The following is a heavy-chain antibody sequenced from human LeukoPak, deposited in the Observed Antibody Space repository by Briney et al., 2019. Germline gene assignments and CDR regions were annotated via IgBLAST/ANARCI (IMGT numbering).Heavy chain of an antibody. Sequence: GGSLRLSCAASGFTFSSYAMSWVRQAPGKGLEWVSAISGSGGSTYYADSVKGRFTISRDNSKNTLYLQMNSLRAEDTAVYFCVKGVEVFYHYGMDVWGKGTTVTVSS. CDR2: ISGSGGST. J-gene: IGHJ6*04. V-gene: IGHV3-23*01. CDR1: GFTFSSYA. CDR3: VKGVEVFYHYGMDV.